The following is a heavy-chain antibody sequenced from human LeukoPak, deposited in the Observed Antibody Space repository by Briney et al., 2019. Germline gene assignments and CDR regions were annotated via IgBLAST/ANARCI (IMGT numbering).Heavy chain of an antibody. CDR3: AGVRVTTTLIDY. Sequence: GGSLRLSCAASGFTVSSNYMSWVRQAPGKGLEWVSVIYSGGSTYYADSVKGRFTISRDNSKNTLYLQMNSLRAEDTAVYYCAGVRVTTTLIDYWGQGTLVTVSS. J-gene: IGHJ4*02. CDR1: GFTVSSNY. D-gene: IGHD4-17*01. V-gene: IGHV3-53*01. CDR2: IYSGGST.